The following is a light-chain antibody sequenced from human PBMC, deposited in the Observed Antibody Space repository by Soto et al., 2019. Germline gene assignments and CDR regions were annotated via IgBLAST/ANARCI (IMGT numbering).Light chain of an antibody. CDR3: QQYDYSPT. CDR2: GAS. J-gene: IGKJ5*01. Sequence: EIVMTQSPATLSVSPGERATLSCRASQNISSNLAWYQQKPGQAPRVLIDGASTRATGIPARFSGSGSGTEFTLTISRLEPEDFAVYSCQQYDYSPTFGQGTRLEIK. V-gene: IGKV3D-15*02. CDR1: QNISSN.